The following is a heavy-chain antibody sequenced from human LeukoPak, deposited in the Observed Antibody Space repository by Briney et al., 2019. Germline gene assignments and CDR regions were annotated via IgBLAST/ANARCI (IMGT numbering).Heavy chain of an antibody. V-gene: IGHV3-7*01. CDR1: AFTFSSYW. D-gene: IGHD2-15*01. CDR2: IKEDGSEK. Sequence: PGGSLRLSCAASAFTFSSYWMSCVRHAPGKGLEWVANIKEDGSEKYYVDSVKGRFTISRDNAKNSLYLQMNSLRAEDTAVYYCARDPDEGGGRVDYWGQGTLVTVSS. J-gene: IGHJ4*02. CDR3: ARDPDEGGGRVDY.